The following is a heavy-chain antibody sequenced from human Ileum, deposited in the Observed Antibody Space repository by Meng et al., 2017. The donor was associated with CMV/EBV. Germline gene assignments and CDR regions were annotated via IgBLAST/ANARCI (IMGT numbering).Heavy chain of an antibody. Sequence: GGSLRLSCAASGFTFSNYAMAWVRQAPKKGLEWISSISVRAINTYYADSVKGRVTLSRDNSEKTLFLQMNSLRAEDTAIYYCAKFSAQGAFDIWGQGTMVTVSS. V-gene: IGHV3-23*01. CDR2: ISVRAINT. CDR3: AKFSAQGAFDI. D-gene: IGHD3-10*01. J-gene: IGHJ3*02. CDR1: GFTFSNYA.